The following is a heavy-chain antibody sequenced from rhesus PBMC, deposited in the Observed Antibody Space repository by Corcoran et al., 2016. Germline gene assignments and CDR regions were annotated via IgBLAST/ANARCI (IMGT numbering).Heavy chain of an antibody. CDR3: ARYDEYGLDS. J-gene: IGHJ6*01. V-gene: IGHV4-80*01. CDR2: INGNSGNT. CDR1: GGSFSSYW. D-gene: IGHD3-9*01. Sequence: QLQLQESGPGLVKPSETLSLTCAVSGGSFSSYWWSWIRQPPGKGLEWIGEINGNSGNTNYNPSLKSRVTISKDASKNQFSLKLSSVTAADTAVYYCARYDEYGLDSWGQGVVVTVSS.